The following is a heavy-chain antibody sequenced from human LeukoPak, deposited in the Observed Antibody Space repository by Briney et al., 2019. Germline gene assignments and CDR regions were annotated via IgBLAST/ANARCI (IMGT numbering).Heavy chain of an antibody. J-gene: IGHJ4*02. D-gene: IGHD2/OR15-2a*01. CDR3: ARGRFYGFSGDS. Sequence: SETLSLTCAVYGGSLSGSYWGWIRQPPGRVLEWIGETNHSERTNYNASLKSGVTISVDTSKNQFSRKLSSVTAADTAVYYCARGRFYGFSGDSWGQGTLVTVSS. V-gene: IGHV4-34*01. CDR2: TNHSERT. CDR1: GGSLSGSY.